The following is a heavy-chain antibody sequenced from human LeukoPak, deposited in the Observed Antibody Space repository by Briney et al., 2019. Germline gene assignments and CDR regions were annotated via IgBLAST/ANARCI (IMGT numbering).Heavy chain of an antibody. CDR3: ARQQSGYCSSTSCLNAFDI. CDR1: GYSFTSYW. CDR2: IYPGDSDT. D-gene: IGHD2-2*01. V-gene: IGHV5-51*01. Sequence: KDGESLKISCKGSGYSFTSYWIGWVRQMPGKGLEWMGIIYPGDSDTRYSPSFQGQVTISADKSISTAYLQWSSLKASDTAMYYCARQQSGYCSSTSCLNAFDIWGQGTMVTVSS. J-gene: IGHJ3*02.